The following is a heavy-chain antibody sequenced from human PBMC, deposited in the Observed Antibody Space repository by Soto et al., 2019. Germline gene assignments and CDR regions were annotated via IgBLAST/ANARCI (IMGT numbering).Heavy chain of an antibody. CDR2: IYYSGST. D-gene: IGHD2-15*01. J-gene: IGHJ4*02. CDR1: GSANSSYY. Sequence: SGTLSLTCIVSGSANSSYYWSWIRQPPGKGLEWIGYIYYSGSTNYNPSLKSRVTISVDTSKNQFSLKLSSVTAADTAVYYCAGSGLRYCRGGSCYDYGGQGTLVTVSS. V-gene: IGHV4-59*01. CDR3: AGSGLRYCRGGSCYDY.